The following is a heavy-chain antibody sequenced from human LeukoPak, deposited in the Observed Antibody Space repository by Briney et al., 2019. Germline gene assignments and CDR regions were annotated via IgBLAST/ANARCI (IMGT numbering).Heavy chain of an antibody. CDR1: GGTFSSYA. CDR3: ARDGGSYRWFDP. Sequence: SVKVSCKASGGTFSSYAISWVRQAPGQGLEWMGRIIPIFGIANYAQKFQGRVTITTDESTSTAYMELSSLRSEDTAVYYCARDGGSYRWFDPWGQGTLVTVSS. CDR2: IIPIFGIA. V-gene: IGHV1-69*05. J-gene: IGHJ5*02. D-gene: IGHD1-26*01.